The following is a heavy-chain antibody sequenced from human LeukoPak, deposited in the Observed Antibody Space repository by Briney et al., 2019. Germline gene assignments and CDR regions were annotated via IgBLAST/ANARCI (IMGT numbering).Heavy chain of an antibody. CDR2: IYYSGST. D-gene: IGHD2-15*01. CDR1: GGSISSGGYY. Sequence: SETLSLTCTVSGGSISSGGYYWSWIRQHPGKGPGWMGYIYYSGSTYYNPSLKSRVTISVDTSKNQFSLKLSSVTAADTAVYYCARGTYCSGGSCYDLWGQGTLVTVSS. J-gene: IGHJ4*02. V-gene: IGHV4-31*03. CDR3: ARGTYCSGGSCYDL.